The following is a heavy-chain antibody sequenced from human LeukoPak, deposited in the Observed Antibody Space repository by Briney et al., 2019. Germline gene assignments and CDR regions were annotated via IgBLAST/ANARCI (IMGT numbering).Heavy chain of an antibody. V-gene: IGHV3-23*01. J-gene: IGHJ4*02. D-gene: IGHD2-15*01. Sequence: WGSLRLSCAASGVTFSSSAMSWVRQALGKGLEWVSAISNNGGYTYYADSVQGRFTISRDNSKSTLCLQMNSLRAEDTAVYYCAKQLGYCSDGSCYFPYWGQGTLVTVSS. CDR1: GVTFSSSA. CDR2: ISNNGGYT. CDR3: AKQLGYCSDGSCYFPY.